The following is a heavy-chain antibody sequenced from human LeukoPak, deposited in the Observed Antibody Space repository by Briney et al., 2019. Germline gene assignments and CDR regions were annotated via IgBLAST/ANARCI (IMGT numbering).Heavy chain of an antibody. D-gene: IGHD3-22*01. V-gene: IGHV1-69*13. CDR2: IIPIFGTA. J-gene: IGHJ4*02. Sequence: ASVKVSCKASGGTFSSYAISWVRQAPGQGLEWMGGIIPIFGTANYAQKFQGRVTITADESTSTAYMELSSLRSEDTAVYYCARGEDYYDSDDYWGQGTLVTVSS. CDR1: GGTFSSYA. CDR3: ARGEDYYDSDDY.